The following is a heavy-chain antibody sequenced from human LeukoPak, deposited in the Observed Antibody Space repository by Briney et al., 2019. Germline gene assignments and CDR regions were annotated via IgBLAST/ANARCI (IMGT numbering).Heavy chain of an antibody. D-gene: IGHD3-3*01. CDR2: INHSGST. CDR1: GGSISSYY. Sequence: SETLSLTCTVSGGSISSYYWSWIRQPPGKGLEWIGEINHSGSTNYNPSLKSRVTISVDTSKNQFSLKLSSVTAADTAVYYCARVSPYYDFWSGYSGATDYWGQGTLVTVSS. V-gene: IGHV4-34*01. CDR3: ARVSPYYDFWSGYSGATDY. J-gene: IGHJ4*02.